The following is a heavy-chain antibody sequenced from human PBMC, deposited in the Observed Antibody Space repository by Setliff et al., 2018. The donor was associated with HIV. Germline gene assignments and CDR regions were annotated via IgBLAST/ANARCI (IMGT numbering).Heavy chain of an antibody. J-gene: IGHJ4*02. CDR3: ARVPRQLLKGAAAYFDY. V-gene: IGHV4-38-2*01. Sequence: SETLSLTCAVSGYSISSGYYWGWIRQPPGKGLEWIGSIYHSGSTYYNPSLKSRVTISVDTSKNQFSLRLSSVTAADTAVYYCARVPRQLLKGAAAYFDYWGQGILVTVSS. CDR1: GYSISSGYY. D-gene: IGHD5-18*01. CDR2: IYHSGST.